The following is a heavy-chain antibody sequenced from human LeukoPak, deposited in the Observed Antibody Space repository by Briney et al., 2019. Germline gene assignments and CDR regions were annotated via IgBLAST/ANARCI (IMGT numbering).Heavy chain of an antibody. J-gene: IGHJ6*02. CDR1: GGSISSYY. V-gene: IGHV4-4*07. CDR2: IYTSGST. Sequence: SETLSLTCTVSGGSISSYYWSWIRQPAGKGLEWIGRIYTSGSTNYNPSLKSRVTMSVDTSKNQFSLKLSPVTAADTAVYYCARDLILADRRDGYNPNRVVHVYYYYGMDVWGQGTTVTVSS. D-gene: IGHD5-24*01. CDR3: ARDLILADRRDGYNPNRVVHVYYYYGMDV.